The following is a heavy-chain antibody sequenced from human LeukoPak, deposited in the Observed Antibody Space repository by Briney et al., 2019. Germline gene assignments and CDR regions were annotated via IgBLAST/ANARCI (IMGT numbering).Heavy chain of an antibody. V-gene: IGHV3-74*01. CDR3: ANQQGGNPAY. J-gene: IGHJ4*02. CDR2: ITNDGSST. Sequence: GGSLRLSCAASGLTFSSHWMHWVRQAPGKGRVWVSRITNDGSSTTYADSVKGRFTISRDNAKNMLYLQVNSLRAEDTAVYYCANQQGGNPAYWGQGTLVTVSS. D-gene: IGHD1-14*01. CDR1: GLTFSSHW.